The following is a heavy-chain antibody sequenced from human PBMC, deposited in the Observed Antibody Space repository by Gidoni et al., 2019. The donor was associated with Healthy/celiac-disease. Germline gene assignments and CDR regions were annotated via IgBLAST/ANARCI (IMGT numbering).Heavy chain of an antibody. CDR3: TTGQWLVSFDY. CDR1: CFTFSNAW. D-gene: IGHD6-19*01. V-gene: IGHV3-15*07. J-gene: IGHJ4*02. CDR2: IKSKTDGGTT. Sequence: EVQLVESGGGLVKPGGSLRLSCAASCFTFSNAWMNWVRQAPGKGLEWFGRIKSKTDGGTTDYAAPVKGRFTISRDDSKNTLYLQMNSLKTEDTAVYYCTTGQWLVSFDYWGQGTLVTVSS.